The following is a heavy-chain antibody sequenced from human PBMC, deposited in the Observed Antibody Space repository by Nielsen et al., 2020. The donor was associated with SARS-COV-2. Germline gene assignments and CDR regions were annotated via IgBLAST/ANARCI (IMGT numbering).Heavy chain of an antibody. J-gene: IGHJ4*02. V-gene: IGHV3-48*04. D-gene: IGHD3-16*02. CDR3: ARGGYYDYGWGSYRFPFDY. Sequence: VRQAPGKGLEWVSYISSSSSTIYYADSVKGRFTISRDNAKNSLYLQMNSLRAEDTAVYYCARGGYYDYGWGSYRFPFDYWGQGTLVTVSS. CDR2: ISSSSSTI.